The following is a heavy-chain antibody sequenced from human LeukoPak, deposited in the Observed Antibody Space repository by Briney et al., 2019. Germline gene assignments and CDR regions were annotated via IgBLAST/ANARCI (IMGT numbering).Heavy chain of an antibody. V-gene: IGHV3-21*01. CDR2: ISSTSSYI. J-gene: IGHJ4*02. CDR3: ARDSGWAAAPYYFDY. CDR1: GFTFSSYT. Sequence: PGGSLRLSCAASGFTFSSYTMDWVRRAPGKGLEWVSSISSTSSYIYYADSVKGRFTISRDNAKNSLYLQMNSLRAEDTAVYYCARDSGWAAAPYYFDYWGQGTLVTVSS. D-gene: IGHD6-13*01.